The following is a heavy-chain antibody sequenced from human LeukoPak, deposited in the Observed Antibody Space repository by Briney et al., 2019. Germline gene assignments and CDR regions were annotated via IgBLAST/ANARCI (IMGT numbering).Heavy chain of an antibody. CDR2: ISGSGGNT. V-gene: IGHV3-23*01. Sequence: GGTLRLSCAASGFTFSSYGMSWVRQAPGKGLEWVSAISGSGGNTYYADSVKGRFTISRDNSKNTLYLQMNSLRAEDTAVYYCAKGAFYCSSTSCYHNSGYFDYWGQGTLVTVSS. J-gene: IGHJ4*02. CDR3: AKGAFYCSSTSCYHNSGYFDY. CDR1: GFTFSSYG. D-gene: IGHD2-2*01.